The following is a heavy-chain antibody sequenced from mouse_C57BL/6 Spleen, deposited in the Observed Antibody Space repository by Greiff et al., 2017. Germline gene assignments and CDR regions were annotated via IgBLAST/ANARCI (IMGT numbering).Heavy chain of an antibody. J-gene: IGHJ2*01. V-gene: IGHV5-16*01. Sequence: DVKLVESEGGLVQPGSSMKLSCTASGFTFSDYYMAWVRQVPEKGLEWVANINYDGSSTYYLDSLKSRFIISRDNAKNILYLQMSSLKSEDTATYYCARTGKGDYFDYWGQGTTLTVSS. D-gene: IGHD4-1*01. CDR3: ARTGKGDYFDY. CDR1: GFTFSDYY. CDR2: INYDGSST.